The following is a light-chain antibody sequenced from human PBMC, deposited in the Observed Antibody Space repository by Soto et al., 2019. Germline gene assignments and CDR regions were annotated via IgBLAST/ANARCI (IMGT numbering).Light chain of an antibody. CDR1: QTVRYN. Sequence: EIVMTQSPATLSVSPGERVTLSCRASQTVRYNLAWYQRKPGQAPRLLIFGASTRATGIPARFSGSGSGTEFTLTISSLQSEDFAVYYCQQYSSWPSFGGGPRWRSN. V-gene: IGKV3-15*01. CDR3: QQYSSWPS. J-gene: IGKJ4*01. CDR2: GAS.